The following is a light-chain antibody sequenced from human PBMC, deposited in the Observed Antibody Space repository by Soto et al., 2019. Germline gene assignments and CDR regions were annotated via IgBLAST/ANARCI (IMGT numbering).Light chain of an antibody. CDR1: TSDVGGYNY. J-gene: IGLJ1*01. CDR3: GSYTGSTTYV. Sequence: QSALTQPASVSGSLGQSITISCTGTTSDVGGYNYVSWYQQHPGKAPILMIYEVTNRPSGVSNRFSGSKSGNTASLTISGLQGEDEAEYYCGSYTGSTTYVFGTGTKLTVL. CDR2: EVT. V-gene: IGLV2-14*01.